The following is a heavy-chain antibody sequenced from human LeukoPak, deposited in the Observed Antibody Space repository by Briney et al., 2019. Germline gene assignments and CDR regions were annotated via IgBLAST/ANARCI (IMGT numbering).Heavy chain of an antibody. CDR1: GFTFNNYG. D-gene: IGHD6-13*01. J-gene: IGHJ4*02. V-gene: IGHV3-23*01. CDR2: ISGGGVTT. CDR3: AKEAHSSWYYFDH. Sequence: GGSLRLSCAASGFTFNNYGMSWVRQAPGKGLEWVSAISGGGVTTYYADSVKGRFTISRDNAKNSLYLQMNSLRAEDTALYYCAKEAHSSWYYFDHWGQGTLVTVSS.